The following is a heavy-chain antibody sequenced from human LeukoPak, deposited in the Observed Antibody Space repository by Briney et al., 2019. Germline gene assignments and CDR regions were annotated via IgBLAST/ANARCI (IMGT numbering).Heavy chain of an antibody. CDR1: GYTFTSYD. J-gene: IGHJ4*02. CDR2: MNPNSGYT. V-gene: IGHV1-8*01. CDR3: ARVVRGVIITSGFNGFDY. D-gene: IGHD3-10*01. Sequence: ASVKVSCKASGYTFTSYDINWVRQATGQGLEWLGYMNPNSGYTGYAQKFQGRVTMTSDTSINTAYMELSSLRSEDTAVYYCARVVRGVIITSGFNGFDYWGQGTLVTVSS.